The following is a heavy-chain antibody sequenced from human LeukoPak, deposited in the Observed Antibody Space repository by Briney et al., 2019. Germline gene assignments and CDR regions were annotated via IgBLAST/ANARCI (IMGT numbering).Heavy chain of an antibody. D-gene: IGHD1-1*01. CDR2: IYYSGST. Sequence: PSETLSLTCTVSGGSISSYYWSWIRQPPGKGLEWIGYIYYSGSTNYNPSLKSRVTISVDTSKNQFSLKLSSVTAADTAVYYCARGNAGGAFDIWGQGTMVTVSS. V-gene: IGHV4-59*01. CDR1: GGSISSYY. CDR3: ARGNAGGAFDI. J-gene: IGHJ3*02.